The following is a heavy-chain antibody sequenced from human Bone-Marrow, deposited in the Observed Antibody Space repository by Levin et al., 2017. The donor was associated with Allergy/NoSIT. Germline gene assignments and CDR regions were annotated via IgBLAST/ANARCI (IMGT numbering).Heavy chain of an antibody. Sequence: PGESLKISCAASGFTFNDYYMSWLRQAPGKGLEWISYIDGSDSYTNYADSVKGRFTISRDNAKKSLYLQMSNLRAEDTAIYFCVRDKQGAYGSGGYYFDYWGQGIQVTVSS. V-gene: IGHV3-11*05. CDR1: GFTFNDYY. CDR3: VRDKQGAYGSGGYYFDY. D-gene: IGHD3-10*01. CDR2: IDGSDSYT. J-gene: IGHJ4*02.